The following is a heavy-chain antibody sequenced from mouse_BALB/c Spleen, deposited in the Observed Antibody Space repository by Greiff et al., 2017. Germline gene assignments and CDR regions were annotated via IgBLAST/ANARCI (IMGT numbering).Heavy chain of an antibody. Sequence: EVKLVESGGGLVQPGGSLRLSCATSGFTFTDYYMSWVRQPPGKALEWLGFIRNKANGYTTEYSASVKGRFTISRDNSQSILYLQMNTLRAEDSATYYGARGRDYDVGVVAMDYWGQGTSVTVSS. CDR3: ARGRDYDVGVVAMDY. V-gene: IGHV7-3*02. D-gene: IGHD2-4*01. J-gene: IGHJ4*01. CDR1: GFTFTDYY. CDR2: IRNKANGYTT.